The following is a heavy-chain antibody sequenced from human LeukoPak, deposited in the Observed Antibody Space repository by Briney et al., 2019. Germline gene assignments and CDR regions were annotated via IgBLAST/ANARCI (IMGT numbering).Heavy chain of an antibody. CDR3: AKDITPIAVAGTTFDY. Sequence: GRSLRLSCAASGFTFDDYAMHCVRQAPGKGLEWVSGISWNSGSIGYADSVKGRFTISRDNAKNSLYLQMNSLRAEDTALYYCAKDITPIAVAGTTFDYWGQGTLVTVSS. J-gene: IGHJ4*02. D-gene: IGHD6-19*01. V-gene: IGHV3-9*01. CDR2: ISWNSGSI. CDR1: GFTFDDYA.